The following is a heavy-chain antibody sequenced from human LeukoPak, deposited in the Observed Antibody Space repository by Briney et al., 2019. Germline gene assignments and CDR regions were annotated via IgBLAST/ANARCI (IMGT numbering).Heavy chain of an antibody. Sequence: ASVKVSCKASGYTFSAYHIHWVRQAPGQGLEWMGWINPNSGGTNFAPKFHGRVSMTRDTSLNTAYMELSSLRSEDTAVYYCARGFDDSSGYGGDNWFDPWGQGTLVTVSS. CDR3: ARGFDDSSGYGGDNWFDP. CDR2: INPNSGGT. J-gene: IGHJ5*02. CDR1: GYTFSAYH. D-gene: IGHD3-22*01. V-gene: IGHV1-2*02.